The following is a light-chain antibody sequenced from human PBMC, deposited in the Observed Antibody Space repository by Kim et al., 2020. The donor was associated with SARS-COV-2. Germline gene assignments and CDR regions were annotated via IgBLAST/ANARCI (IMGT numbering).Light chain of an antibody. CDR1: QSISTY. Sequence: DIQMTQSPSSLAASIGDRVTIACRASQSISTYLNWYQQKPGKAPKLLIYAASSLQRGVPSRFSGSGSGTHFTLTISSLQPEDFATYYCQQSHTTPLLTFGGGTKVDIK. CDR3: QQSHTTPLLT. CDR2: AAS. J-gene: IGKJ4*01. V-gene: IGKV1-39*01.